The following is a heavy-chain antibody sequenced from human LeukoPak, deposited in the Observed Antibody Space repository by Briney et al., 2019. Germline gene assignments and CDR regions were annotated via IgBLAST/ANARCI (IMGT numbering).Heavy chain of an antibody. D-gene: IGHD5-18*01. V-gene: IGHV3-23*01. CDR3: AKGGRYNYGSDYFDY. Sequence: PGGSLRLSCAASGFTFSSYAMNWVRQAPGKGLDWVSTISSSGASTYYADSVKGRFTISRDNSKNTLYLQMNSLRAEDTAVYYCAKGGRYNYGSDYFDYWGQGTLVTVSS. CDR1: GFTFSSYA. J-gene: IGHJ4*02. CDR2: ISSSGAST.